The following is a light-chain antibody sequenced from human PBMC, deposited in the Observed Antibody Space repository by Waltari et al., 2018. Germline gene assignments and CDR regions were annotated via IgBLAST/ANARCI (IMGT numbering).Light chain of an antibody. V-gene: IGKV3-20*01. CDR1: QSVGKS. J-gene: IGKJ1*01. Sequence: EIVLTQSPGTLSLSPGERATLSCRASQSVGKSLAWYQQGPGQAPRLLIYDASTRATGTPGRFSGSGFGTDFSLAISSLEPEDFAVYFCQHYVNLPVTFGQGTKVEI. CDR2: DAS. CDR3: QHYVNLPVT.